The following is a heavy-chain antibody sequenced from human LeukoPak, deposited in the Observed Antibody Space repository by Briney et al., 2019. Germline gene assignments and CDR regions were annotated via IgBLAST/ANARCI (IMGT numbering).Heavy chain of an antibody. CDR3: ARNIHCSSTSCYSNGMDV. CDR2: MNPNSGNT. V-gene: IGHV1-8*01. J-gene: IGHJ6*02. D-gene: IGHD2-2*01. CDR1: EYTFASYE. Sequence: ASVKVSCKGSEYTFASYEIKWVRQATGQGLEWMGWMNPNSGNTGYAQKFQGRVTMTRNTSISTAYMELSSLRSEDTAVYYCARNIHCSSTSCYSNGMDVWGQGTTVTVSS.